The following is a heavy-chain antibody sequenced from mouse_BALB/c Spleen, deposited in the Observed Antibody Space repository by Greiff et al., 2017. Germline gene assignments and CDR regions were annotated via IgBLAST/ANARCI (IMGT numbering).Heavy chain of an antibody. D-gene: IGHD1-1*01. V-gene: IGHV4-1*02. CDR1: GFDFSRYW. J-gene: IGHJ1*01. CDR3: ARPITTVVAWYFDV. CDR2: INPDSSTI. Sequence: EVQVVESGGGLVQPGGSLKLSCAASGFDFSRYWMSWVRQAPGKGLEWIGEINPDSSTINYTPSLKDKFIISRDNAKNTLYLQMSKVRSEDTALYYCARPITTVVAWYFDVWGAGTTVTVSS.